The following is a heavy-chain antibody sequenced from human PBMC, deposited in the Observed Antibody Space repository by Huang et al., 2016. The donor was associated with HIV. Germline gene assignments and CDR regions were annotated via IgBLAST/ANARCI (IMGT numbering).Heavy chain of an antibody. CDR1: G. Sequence: QLQLQESGPGLVKPSETLSLTCSVSGQPPGKGLEWIASIHYSATTYYNPSLMNRVTIAVDTSKGQFSLKVRSVTAADTAVYYCVRHGMTVGATYLTWGQGTLVTVSP. CDR3: VRHGMTVGATYLT. J-gene: IGHJ5*02. CDR2: IHYSATT. V-gene: IGHV4-39*01. D-gene: IGHD1-26*01.